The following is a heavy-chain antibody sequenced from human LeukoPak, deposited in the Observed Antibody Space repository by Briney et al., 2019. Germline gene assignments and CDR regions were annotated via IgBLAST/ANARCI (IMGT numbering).Heavy chain of an antibody. CDR1: GGSISSGSYY. Sequence: SQTLSLTCTVSGGSISSGSYYWSWIRQPAGKGLEWIGCIYTSGSTNYTPSLKSRVTISVDTSKNQFSLKLSSVTAADTAVYYCARERSRGLRDYWGQGTLVTVSS. V-gene: IGHV4-61*02. CDR3: ARERSRGLRDY. CDR2: IYTSGST. J-gene: IGHJ4*02. D-gene: IGHD1-26*01.